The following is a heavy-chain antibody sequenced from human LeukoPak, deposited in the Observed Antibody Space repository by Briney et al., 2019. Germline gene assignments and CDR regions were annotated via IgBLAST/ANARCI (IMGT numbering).Heavy chain of an antibody. V-gene: IGHV3-33*08. D-gene: IGHD5-18*01. J-gene: IGHJ4*02. CDR1: GFSFSSYA. Sequence: PGRSLRLSCAASGFSFSSYAMHWVRQAPGKGLEWVAVIWYDGSNKYYADSVKGRFTISRDNSKNTLYLQMNSLRAEDTAVYYCARDTAMVRYFDYWGQGTLVTVSS. CDR2: IWYDGSNK. CDR3: ARDTAMVRYFDY.